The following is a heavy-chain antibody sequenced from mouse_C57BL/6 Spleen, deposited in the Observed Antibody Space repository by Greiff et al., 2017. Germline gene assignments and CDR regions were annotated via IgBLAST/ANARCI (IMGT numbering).Heavy chain of an antibody. J-gene: IGHJ2*01. CDR2: IDPENGDT. CDR3: TRDDRDY. CDR1: GFNIKDDY. V-gene: IGHV14-4*01. Sequence: VQLQQSGAELVRPGASVKLSCTASGFNIKDDYMHWVKQRPEQGLEWIGWIDPENGDTEYASKFQGKATRTADTSSNPAYLQLSSLTSEDTAVYYCTRDDRDYWGQGTTLTVSS.